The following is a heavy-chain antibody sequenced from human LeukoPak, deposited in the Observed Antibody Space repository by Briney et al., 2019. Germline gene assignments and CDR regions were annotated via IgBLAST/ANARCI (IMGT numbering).Heavy chain of an antibody. D-gene: IGHD3-10*01. V-gene: IGHV3-23*01. CDR1: GFTFKNYA. CDR2: MSGSDDRT. J-gene: IGHJ4*02. Sequence: GGSLRLSCVASGFTFKNYAMSWVRQAPGRGLEWVSVMSGSDDRTYYADSVEGRFTISRDNSKSTLYLQMNSLRAGDTALYYCAKDLWFGEFLHYWGQGTLVTVSS. CDR3: AKDLWFGEFLHY.